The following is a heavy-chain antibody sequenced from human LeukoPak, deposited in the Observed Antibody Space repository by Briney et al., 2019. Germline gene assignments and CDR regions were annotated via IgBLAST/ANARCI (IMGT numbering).Heavy chain of an antibody. CDR1: GGSFSGYY. CDR2: INHSGST. D-gene: IGHD1-1*01. J-gene: IGHJ3*02. CDR3: ARDRLDDAFDI. Sequence: PSETLSLTCAVYGGSFSGYYWSWIRQPPGKGLEWIGEINHSGSTNYNPSLKSRVTISVDTSKNQFSLKLSSVTAADTAVYYCARDRLDDAFDIWGQGTMVTVSS. V-gene: IGHV4-34*01.